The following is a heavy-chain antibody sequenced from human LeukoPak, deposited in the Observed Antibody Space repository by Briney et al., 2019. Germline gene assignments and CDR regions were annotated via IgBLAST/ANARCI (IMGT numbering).Heavy chain of an antibody. Sequence: GGSLRLSCVVSGXTVSSNYMSWVRQAPGKGLEWVSVIYGVGSAYYADSVMGRFTISRDNSKNTLYLQMSSLRAEDTAVYFCARDLRLSSYYYGMDVWGQGTTVTVSS. CDR1: GXTVSSNY. CDR3: ARDLRLSSYYYGMDV. CDR2: IYGVGSA. J-gene: IGHJ6*02. V-gene: IGHV3-66*01.